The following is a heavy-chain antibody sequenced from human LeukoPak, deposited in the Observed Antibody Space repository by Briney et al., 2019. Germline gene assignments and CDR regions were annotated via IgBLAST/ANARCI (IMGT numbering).Heavy chain of an antibody. J-gene: IGHJ4*01. CDR3: ARVRGRYLYDSSGLWQREFYI. D-gene: IGHD3-22*01. V-gene: IGHV3-53*01. CDR1: GFTVSSNY. CDR2: IYSGGST. Sequence: GGSLRLSCAASGFTVSSNYMSWVRQAPGKGLEWVSVIYSGGSTYYADSVKGRFTISRDNSKNTLYLQMNSLRAEDTAVYYCARVRGRYLYDSSGLWQREFYICGHGSLVTVSS.